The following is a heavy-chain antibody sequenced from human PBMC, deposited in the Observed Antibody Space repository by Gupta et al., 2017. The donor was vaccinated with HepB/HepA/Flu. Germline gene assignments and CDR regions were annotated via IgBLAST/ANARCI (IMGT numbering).Heavy chain of an antibody. CDR2: INHSGST. CDR3: ARGGGYSSGYYYVGGKQIDY. J-gene: IGHJ4*02. Sequence: QVQLQQWGAGLLKPSETLSLTCAVYGGSFSGYYWSWIRQPPGKGLEWIGKINHSGSTNYNPSLKSRVTISVDTSKNQFSLKLSSVTAADTAVYYCARGGGYSSGYYYVGGKQIDYWGQGTLVTVSS. V-gene: IGHV4-34*01. CDR1: GGSFSGYY. D-gene: IGHD3-22*01.